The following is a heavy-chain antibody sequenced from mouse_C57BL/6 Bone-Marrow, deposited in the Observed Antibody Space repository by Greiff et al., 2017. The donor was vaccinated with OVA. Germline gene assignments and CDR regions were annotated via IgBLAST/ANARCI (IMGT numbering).Heavy chain of an antibody. CDR1: GYTFTSYW. CDR3: ARSGDDYDRAWFAY. CDR2: IDPSDSYT. J-gene: IGHJ3*01. V-gene: IGHV1-50*01. Sequence: QVQLQQPGAELVKPGASVKLSCKASGYTFTSYWMQWVKQRPGQGLEWIGEIDPSDSYTNYNQKFKGKATLTVDTSSSTAYMQLSSLTSEDSAVYYCARSGDDYDRAWFAYWGQGTLVTVSA. D-gene: IGHD2-4*01.